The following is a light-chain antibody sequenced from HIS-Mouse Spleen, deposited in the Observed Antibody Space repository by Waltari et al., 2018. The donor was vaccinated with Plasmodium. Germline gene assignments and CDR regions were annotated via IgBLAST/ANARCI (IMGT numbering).Light chain of an antibody. CDR3: QQYNNWSFT. J-gene: IGKJ3*01. CDR2: GAS. CDR1: QSVGSN. Sequence: EIVMTQSPATLSVSPGERATLSCRASQSVGSNFACYKQKPGQAPRILIYGASNRATGIPARFSGSGSGTEFTLTISSLQSEYFAVYYCQQYNNWSFTFGPGTKVDIK. V-gene: IGKV3-15*01.